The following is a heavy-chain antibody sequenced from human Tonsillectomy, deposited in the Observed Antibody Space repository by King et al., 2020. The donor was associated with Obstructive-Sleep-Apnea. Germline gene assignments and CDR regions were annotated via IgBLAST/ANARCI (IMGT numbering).Heavy chain of an antibody. D-gene: IGHD4-23*01. V-gene: IGHV1-18*04. CDR1: GYTFTSYG. CDR2: ISAYNGNT. J-gene: IGHJ6*02. Sequence: VQLVQSVAEVKKPGASVKVSCKASGYTFTSYGISWVRQAPGQGLEWMGGISAYNGNTNYAQKLQGRVTMTTDTSTSTAYMELRSLRSDDTAVYYCARDVGYGGNYYYGMDVWGQGTTVTVSS. CDR3: ARDVGYGGNYYYGMDV.